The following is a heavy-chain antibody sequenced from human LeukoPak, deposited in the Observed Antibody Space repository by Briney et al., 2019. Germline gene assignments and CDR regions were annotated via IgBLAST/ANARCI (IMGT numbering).Heavy chain of an antibody. J-gene: IGHJ4*02. V-gene: IGHV4-59*08. CDR2: IYDSGST. CDR1: GGSMSSYY. D-gene: IGHD4-17*01. Sequence: SETLSLTCRVSGGSMSSYYWSWIRQSPGKGLEWIGYIYDSGSTNYSPSLKSRVTISVDTSKNQFSLKLSSVTAADTAVYYCARTTVTVSHFDYWGQGTLVTVSS. CDR3: ARTTVTVSHFDY.